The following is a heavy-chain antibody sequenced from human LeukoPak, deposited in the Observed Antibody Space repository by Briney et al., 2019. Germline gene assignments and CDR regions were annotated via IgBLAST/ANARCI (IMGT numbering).Heavy chain of an antibody. CDR1: GFTLSNAW. CDR2: IKSNTDGGTT. D-gene: IGHD6-19*01. CDR3: TTVPPLYGAVAGPRGY. V-gene: IGHV3-15*01. Sequence: GVLRLSCAASGFTLSNAWMSWVRQAPGKGVEWVGRIKSNTDGGTTDYAAPVKGRFSISRDDSKNTLYLQMNSLRIEDTAVYYCTTVPPLYGAVAGPRGYWGQGTLVTVSS. J-gene: IGHJ4*02.